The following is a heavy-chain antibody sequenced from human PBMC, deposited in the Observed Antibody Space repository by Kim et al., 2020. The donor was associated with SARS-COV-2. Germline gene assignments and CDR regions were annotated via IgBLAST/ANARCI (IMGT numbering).Heavy chain of an antibody. CDR3: AKRTTVVTPLDP. Sequence: GGSLRLSCAASGFTFSSYVMSWVRQAPGKGLEWVSAISGSGGSTYYADSVKGRFTIFRDNSKNTLYLQMNSLRAEDTAVYYCAKRTTVVTPLDPWGQGTLVTVSS. CDR1: GFTFSSYV. V-gene: IGHV3-23*01. CDR2: ISGSGGST. J-gene: IGHJ5*02. D-gene: IGHD4-17*01.